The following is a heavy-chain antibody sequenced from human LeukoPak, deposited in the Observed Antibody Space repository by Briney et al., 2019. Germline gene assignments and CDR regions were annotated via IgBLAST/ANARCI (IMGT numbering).Heavy chain of an antibody. CDR3: ATGGITMVRGVIRPYGMDV. Sequence: ASLKVSCKASGYTFSSYGISWVRQAPGQGLKWMGWISAYNGNTNYAQKLQGRVTMTTDRSTSTAYMELRSLRSEDTAVYYCATGGITMVRGVIRPYGMDVWGQGTTVTVSS. J-gene: IGHJ6*02. CDR1: GYTFSSYG. D-gene: IGHD3-10*01. CDR2: ISAYNGNT. V-gene: IGHV1-18*01.